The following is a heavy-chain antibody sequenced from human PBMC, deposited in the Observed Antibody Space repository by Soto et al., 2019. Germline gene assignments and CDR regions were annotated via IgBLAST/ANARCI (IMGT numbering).Heavy chain of an antibody. D-gene: IGHD3-22*01. CDR3: ARDSESYYYDCGGYMYWFDP. Sequence: ASVKVSCKASGYTFTGYYMHWVRQAPGQGLEWMGWINPNSGGTNYAQKFQGWVTMTRDTSISTAYMELSRLRSDDTAVYYCARDSESYYYDCGGYMYWFDPWGQGTLVTVSS. J-gene: IGHJ5*02. CDR1: GYTFTGYY. CDR2: INPNSGGT. V-gene: IGHV1-2*04.